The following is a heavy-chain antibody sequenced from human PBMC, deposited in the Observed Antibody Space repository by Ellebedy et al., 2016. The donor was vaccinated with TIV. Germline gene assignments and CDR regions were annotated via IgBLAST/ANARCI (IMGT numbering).Heavy chain of an antibody. CDR2: ISAYNGNT. CDR1: GYTFTSYG. CDR3: ARLGASLWFGEDDPAIDY. V-gene: IGHV1-18*01. J-gene: IGHJ4*02. D-gene: IGHD3-10*01. Sequence: ASVKVSXXASGYTFTSYGISWVRQAPGQGLEWMGWISAYNGNTNYAQKLQGRVTMTTDTSTSTAYMELRSLRSDDTAVYYCARLGASLWFGEDDPAIDYWGQGTLVTVSS.